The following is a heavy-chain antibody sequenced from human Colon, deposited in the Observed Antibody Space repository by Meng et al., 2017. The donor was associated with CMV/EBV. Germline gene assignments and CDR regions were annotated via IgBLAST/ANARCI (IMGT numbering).Heavy chain of an antibody. D-gene: IGHD6-19*01. CDR1: GFSLRTPEVG. CDR3: AHGRGWLTDY. V-gene: IGHV2-5*02. CDR2: IYWDDDN. J-gene: IGHJ4*02. Sequence: QITLKESGPTLVTPTQTLTLTCTLSGFSLRTPEVGVHWIRQPPGKALEWLALIYWDDDNQFRPSLKNRITITKDTSKNQVVLTMTNMDPVDTATYYCAHGRGWLTDYWGQGTLVTVSS.